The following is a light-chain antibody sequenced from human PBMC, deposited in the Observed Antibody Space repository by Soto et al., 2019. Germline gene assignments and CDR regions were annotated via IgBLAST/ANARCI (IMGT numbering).Light chain of an antibody. V-gene: IGKV3-15*01. Sequence: EMVMTQSPATLSVSPGDRATLSCRASQSVSSQLAWYQQKPGQAPRLIIYDTPTRATGIPARFSGSGSGTEFTLTISSLQSEDFAVYYCQQYYDWPITFGQGTRLEIK. CDR1: QSVSSQ. CDR3: QQYYDWPIT. CDR2: DTP. J-gene: IGKJ5*01.